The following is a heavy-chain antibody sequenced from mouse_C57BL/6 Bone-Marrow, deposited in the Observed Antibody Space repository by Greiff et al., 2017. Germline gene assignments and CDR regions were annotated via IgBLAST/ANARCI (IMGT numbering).Heavy chain of an antibody. CDR1: GFNIKDDY. CDR2: IDPEIGDT. V-gene: IGHV14-4*01. CDR3: SSFDGHYFDF. Sequence: VQLQQSGAELVRPGASVKLSCTASGFNIKDDYIHWVNQRPEQGLEWIGWIDPEIGDTEYASKFQGKATITSDTSSNTAYLQLRSLTSEDTAVYYCSSFDGHYFDFWGQGTPLTVAS. J-gene: IGHJ2*01. D-gene: IGHD2-3*01.